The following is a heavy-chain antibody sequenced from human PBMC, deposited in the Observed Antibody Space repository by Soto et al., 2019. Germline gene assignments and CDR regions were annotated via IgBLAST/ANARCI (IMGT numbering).Heavy chain of an antibody. J-gene: IGHJ6*02. V-gene: IGHV3-48*02. CDR2: ISSSSSTI. CDR1: GFTFSSYS. Sequence: EVQLVESGGGLVQPGGSLRLSCAASGFTFSSYSMNWVRQAPGKGLEWVSYISSSSSTIYYADSVKGRFTISRDNAKNSLYLQMNSLRDEDTAVYYCARDRAGVGATTGYYYGMDVWGQGTTVTVSS. D-gene: IGHD1-26*01. CDR3: ARDRAGVGATTGYYYGMDV.